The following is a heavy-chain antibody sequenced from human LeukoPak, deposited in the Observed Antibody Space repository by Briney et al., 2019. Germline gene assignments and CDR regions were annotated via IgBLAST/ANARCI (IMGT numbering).Heavy chain of an antibody. Sequence: GGSLRLSCAASGFTFSSYGMHWVRQAPGKGLEWVAFIRYDGSNKYYADSVKGRFTISRDNSKNTLYLQMNSLRAEDTAVYYCAKDSPAYYYGSGDAFDIWGQGTMVTVSS. J-gene: IGHJ3*02. CDR1: GFTFSSYG. V-gene: IGHV3-30*02. CDR2: IRYDGSNK. CDR3: AKDSPAYYYGSGDAFDI. D-gene: IGHD3-10*01.